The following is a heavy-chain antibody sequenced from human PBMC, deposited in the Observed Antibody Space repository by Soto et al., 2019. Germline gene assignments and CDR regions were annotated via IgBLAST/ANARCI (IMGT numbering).Heavy chain of an antibody. CDR1: GFTFSSYS. D-gene: IGHD2-2*01. J-gene: IGHJ6*02. Sequence: GGSLRLSCAASGFTFSSYSMKWVRQAPGKGLEWVSLIGESGTPTYYADSVKGRFTISRDNSGNTLFLEMYSLRAEDTAVYYCARYIPGVRYYGMDVWGQGTTVTVSS. CDR2: IGESGTPT. V-gene: IGHV3-23*01. CDR3: ARYIPGVRYYGMDV.